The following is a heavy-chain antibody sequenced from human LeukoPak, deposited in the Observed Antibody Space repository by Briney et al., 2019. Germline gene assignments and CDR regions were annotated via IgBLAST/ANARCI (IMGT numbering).Heavy chain of an antibody. Sequence: GASVKVSCKASGYTFTGYYVHWVRQAPGQGLEWMGWINPNSGGTNYAQKFQGRVTMTRDTSISTAYMELSRLRSDDTAVYYCARYDLVVPAAIDYWGQGTLVTVSS. CDR1: GYTFTGYY. CDR3: ARYDLVVPAAIDY. CDR2: INPNSGGT. D-gene: IGHD2-2*01. V-gene: IGHV1-2*02. J-gene: IGHJ4*02.